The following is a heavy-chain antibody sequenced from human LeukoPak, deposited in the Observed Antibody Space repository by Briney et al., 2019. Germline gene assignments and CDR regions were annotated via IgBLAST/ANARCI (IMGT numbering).Heavy chain of an antibody. CDR3: ARVLCSGGYCYYFDY. CDR1: GFTFSNYW. J-gene: IGHJ4*02. CDR2: INADGRTT. Sequence: GGSLRLSCAASGFTFSNYWMHWVRQAPGKGLVWVSRINADGRTTNYADSVKGRFTISRDNAKKTLHLQMNSLKVEHAAVYYCARVLCSGGYCYYFDYWGQGTLVTVSS. D-gene: IGHD2-15*01. V-gene: IGHV3-74*01.